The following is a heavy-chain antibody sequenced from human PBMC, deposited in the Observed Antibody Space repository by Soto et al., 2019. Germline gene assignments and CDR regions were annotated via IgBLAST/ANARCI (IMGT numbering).Heavy chain of an antibody. D-gene: IGHD6-19*01. CDR1: GVSISNSNTY. V-gene: IGHV4-59*08. J-gene: IGHJ4*02. Sequence: QVQLQESGPGLVKPSETMSLTCTVAGVSISNSNTYWNWVRQPPGKGLEWIGFVYYRGSTKYNPSLEGRFTISVDASRNPLSLELTSVTATDTAVYFCAGGGGSYSSGWYYDSWGQGTLVTVSS. CDR2: VYYRGST. CDR3: AGGGGSYSSGWYYDS.